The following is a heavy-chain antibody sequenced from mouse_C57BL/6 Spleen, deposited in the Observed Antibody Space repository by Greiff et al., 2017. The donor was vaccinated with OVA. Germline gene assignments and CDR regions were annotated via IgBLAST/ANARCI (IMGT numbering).Heavy chain of an antibody. Sequence: QVQLQQPGTELVKPGASVKLSCKASGYTFTSYWMHWVKQRPGQGLEWIGNINPSNGGTNYNEKFKNKATLTVDKSSSTAYMQLSSLTSEDSAVYVCVRKVATPCWYYDVWGTGTTVTVSS. CDR1: GYTFTSYW. CDR3: VRKVATPCWYYDV. CDR2: INPSNGGT. J-gene: IGHJ1*03. V-gene: IGHV1-53*01. D-gene: IGHD1-1*01.